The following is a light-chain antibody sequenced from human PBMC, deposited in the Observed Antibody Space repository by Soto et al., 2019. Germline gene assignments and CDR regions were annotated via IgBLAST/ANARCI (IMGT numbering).Light chain of an antibody. CDR2: GAS. Sequence: EMVMTQSPVTLSVSPGERATLSCRASQSVSSNLAWYQQKPGQAPRLLIYGASTRATGIPARFSGSGSGTEFTLTISSLQSEDFAVYYCQQYNAWPPGYTFGQGTKLEIK. CDR1: QSVSSN. CDR3: QQYNAWPPGYT. V-gene: IGKV3-15*01. J-gene: IGKJ2*01.